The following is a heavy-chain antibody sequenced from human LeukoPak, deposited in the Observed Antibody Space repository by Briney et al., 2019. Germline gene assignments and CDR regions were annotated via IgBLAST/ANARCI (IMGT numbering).Heavy chain of an antibody. CDR2: IKEDGSEK. D-gene: IGHD2-15*01. J-gene: IGHJ4*02. Sequence: PGGSLRLSCAASGFSFSSFWLSWVRQAPEKGLEWVANIKEDGSEKYYVDSVKGRFTISGDNAKKSLYLQMSSLRAEDTAVYYCAYSRSSLAAGYWGQGTPVTVSS. V-gene: IGHV3-7*03. CDR1: GFSFSSFW. CDR3: AYSRSSLAAGY.